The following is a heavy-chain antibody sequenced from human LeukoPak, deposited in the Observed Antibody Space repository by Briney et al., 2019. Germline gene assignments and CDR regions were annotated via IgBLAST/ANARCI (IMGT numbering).Heavy chain of an antibody. CDR3: ARVGIAAAGTPQGGSSY. V-gene: IGHV1-18*01. Sequence: ASVKVYCKSSGYTYTSYGISWVRQAPGQGREWMGWISAYNGNTNYAQKLQGRVTMTTDTSTSTAYMELRSLRSDDTAVYYCARVGIAAAGTPQGGSSYWGQGTLVTVSS. D-gene: IGHD6-13*01. CDR2: ISAYNGNT. J-gene: IGHJ4*02. CDR1: GYTYTSYG.